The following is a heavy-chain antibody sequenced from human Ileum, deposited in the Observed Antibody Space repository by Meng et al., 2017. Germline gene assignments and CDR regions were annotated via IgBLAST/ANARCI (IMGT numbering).Heavy chain of an antibody. J-gene: IGHJ1*01. CDR1: GFTINDYT. D-gene: IGHD6-25*01. CDR3: ARSPAAKYFHH. V-gene: IGHV3-49*04. CDR2: IRVKPHDGTT. Sequence: GESLKISCVASGFTINDYTMSWVRQAPGKELEWVGFIRVKPHDGTTDYAASVTGRFTISRDDSKSIAYLQMNSLKSEDTAVYYCARSPAAKYFHHWGQGTPVTVSS.